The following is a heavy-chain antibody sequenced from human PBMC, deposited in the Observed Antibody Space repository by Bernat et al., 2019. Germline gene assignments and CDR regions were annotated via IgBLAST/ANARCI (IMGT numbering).Heavy chain of an antibody. V-gene: IGHV1-69*02. D-gene: IGHD5-18*01. CDR1: GGTFSSYT. J-gene: IGHJ4*02. CDR2: IIPILGIA. CDR3: ARGPGYSYGYIDY. Sequence: QVQLVQSGAEVKKPGSSVKVSCKASGGTFSSYTISWVRQAPGQGLEWMGRIIPILGIANYAQKFQGRVTITADKSTSTAYMELSSLRSEDTAVYYCARGPGYSYGYIDYWGQGTLVTVSS.